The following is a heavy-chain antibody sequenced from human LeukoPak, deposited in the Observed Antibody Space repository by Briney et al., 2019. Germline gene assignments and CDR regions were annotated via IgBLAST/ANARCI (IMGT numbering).Heavy chain of an antibody. CDR2: ITSGGTST. CDR1: GLTISSYA. CDR3: AKDLRLSSWVQLIFDP. J-gene: IGHJ5*02. Sequence: GGCQRLSCAASGLTISSYAMSWVRQAPGKGLEWVSAITSGGTSTYFADSVTGRFTVSRDNSKNTLYLQMNSLRAEDTAVYYCAKDLRLSSWVQLIFDPWGQGTLVTVSS. V-gene: IGHV3-23*01. D-gene: IGHD1-1*01.